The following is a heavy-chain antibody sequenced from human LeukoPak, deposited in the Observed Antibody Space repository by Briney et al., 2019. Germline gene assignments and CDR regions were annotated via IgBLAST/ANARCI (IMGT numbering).Heavy chain of an antibody. V-gene: IGHV4-61*01. D-gene: IGHD3-22*01. Sequence: SETLSLTCTVSGGSVSSGSYYWSWIRQPPGKGLEWIGYIYYSGSTNYNPSLKSRVTISVDTSKNQFSLKLSPVTAADTAVYYCAREYYYERYFDYWGQGTLVTVSS. J-gene: IGHJ4*02. CDR2: IYYSGST. CDR1: GGSVSSGSYY. CDR3: AREYYYERYFDY.